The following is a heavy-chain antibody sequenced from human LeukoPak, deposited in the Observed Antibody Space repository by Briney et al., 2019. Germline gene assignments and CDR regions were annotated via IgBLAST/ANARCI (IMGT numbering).Heavy chain of an antibody. D-gene: IGHD6-6*01. CDR2: IGSSSSYI. J-gene: IGHJ4*02. CDR3: ASIAARHTQFDY. CDR1: GFTFSSYS. Sequence: GGSLRLSCAASGFTFSSYSMNWVRQAPGKGLEWVSSIGSSSSYIYYADSVKGRFTISRDNAKNSLYLQMNSLRAEDTAVYYCASIAARHTQFDYRGQGTLVTVSS. V-gene: IGHV3-21*01.